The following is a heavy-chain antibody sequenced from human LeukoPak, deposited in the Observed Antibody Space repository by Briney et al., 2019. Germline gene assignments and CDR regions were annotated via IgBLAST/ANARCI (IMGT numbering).Heavy chain of an antibody. CDR1: GYTFTSYD. D-gene: IGHD3-3*01. Sequence: ASVKVSCKASGYTFTSYDINWVRQVTGQGLEWMGWMNPNSGNTGYAQKFQGRVTMTRNTSISTAYMELSSLRSEDTAVYYCARGPHRHYDFWSGYYSVLYFQHWGRGTLVTVSS. V-gene: IGHV1-8*01. CDR2: MNPNSGNT. CDR3: ARGPHRHYDFWSGYYSVLYFQH. J-gene: IGHJ1*01.